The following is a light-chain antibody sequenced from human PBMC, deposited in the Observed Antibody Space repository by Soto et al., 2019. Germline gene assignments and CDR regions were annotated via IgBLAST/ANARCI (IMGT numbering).Light chain of an antibody. Sequence: ETVMTQSPGTLSLSPGERATLSCRASQSVSVIYIAWYQQKPGQAPRLLIYGASSRPTGIPDRFSGSGSGTDFTLTISRLEPEDFAVYYCQQYGSSPYTFGQGTKVDNK. CDR1: QSVSVIY. V-gene: IGKV3-20*01. J-gene: IGKJ2*01. CDR2: GAS. CDR3: QQYGSSPYT.